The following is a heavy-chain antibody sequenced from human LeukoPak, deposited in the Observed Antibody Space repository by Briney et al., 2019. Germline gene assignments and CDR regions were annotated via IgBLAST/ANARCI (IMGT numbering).Heavy chain of an antibody. Sequence: SETLSLTCAVYGGSFSGYYWSWIRQHPGKGLEWIGYIYYSGSTYYNPSLKSRVTISVDTSKNQFSLKLSSVTAADTAVYYCARDTSDYDFWSGYRIWGQGTLVTVSS. J-gene: IGHJ4*02. CDR2: IYYSGST. CDR1: GGSFSGYY. CDR3: ARDTSDYDFWSGYRI. D-gene: IGHD3-3*01. V-gene: IGHV4-31*11.